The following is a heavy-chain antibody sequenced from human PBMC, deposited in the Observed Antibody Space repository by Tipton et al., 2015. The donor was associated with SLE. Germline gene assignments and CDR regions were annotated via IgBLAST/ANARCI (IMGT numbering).Heavy chain of an antibody. V-gene: IGHV4-59*08. J-gene: IGHJ5*02. CDR2: VYDSGTT. Sequence: TLSLTCTVSGGSINNYYWSWFQQSPGKGLEWIGFVYDSGTTKYNPSLKSRLTISVDRSKNQFSLKLSSVTAADTAVYFCARASNYYDYNYFDPWGQGTLVTVSS. D-gene: IGHD3-22*01. CDR3: ARASNYYDYNYFDP. CDR1: GGSINNYY.